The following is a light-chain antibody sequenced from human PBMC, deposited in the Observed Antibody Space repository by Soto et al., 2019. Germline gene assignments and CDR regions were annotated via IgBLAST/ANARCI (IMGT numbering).Light chain of an antibody. V-gene: IGKV3-15*01. J-gene: IGKJ4*01. Sequence: EIVLTQSPATLSLSPGERATLSCRASQSVSSYLAWYQQKPGQAPRLLIYDASNRATGVSARFSGSGSGTEFTLTISSLQSEDFTIYYCQYYNNWLATFGGGTKVDIK. CDR1: QSVSSY. CDR2: DAS. CDR3: QYYNNWLAT.